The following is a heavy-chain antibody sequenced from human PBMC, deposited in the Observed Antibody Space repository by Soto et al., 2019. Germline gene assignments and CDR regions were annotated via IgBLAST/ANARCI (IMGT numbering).Heavy chain of an antibody. CDR1: GGTFSNHA. J-gene: IGHJ4*01. V-gene: IGHV1-69*13. CDR3: ARGPDRSGFYILDI. CDR2: IIPLSGTT. D-gene: IGHD3-22*01. Sequence: GAAVKVSCKASGGTFSNHAVSWVRQAPGQGPEWMGGIIPLSGTTNYAQKFQGRVTITADESMTTAYMEMSSLRYEDTAVYYCARGPDRSGFYILDIRGQATLGSVFS.